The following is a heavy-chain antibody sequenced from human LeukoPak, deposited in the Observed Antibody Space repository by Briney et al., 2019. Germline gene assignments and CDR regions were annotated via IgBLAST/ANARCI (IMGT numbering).Heavy chain of an antibody. CDR2: IYSGGRK. Sequence: GGSLRLSCAASGFTVSSNYMSWVRQAPGKGLEWVSLIYSGGRKYYADSLNGTFILSKDNSKNTLYLQMNSQTAENTAVYYCARGERAASGNDYWGQGTLVTVSS. D-gene: IGHD4-23*01. CDR3: ARGERAASGNDY. V-gene: IGHV3-66*01. J-gene: IGHJ4*02. CDR1: GFTVSSNY.